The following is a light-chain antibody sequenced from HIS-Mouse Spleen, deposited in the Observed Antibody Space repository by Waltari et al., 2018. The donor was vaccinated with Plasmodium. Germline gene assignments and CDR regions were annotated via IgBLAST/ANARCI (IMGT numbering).Light chain of an antibody. CDR1: QGLSSY. Sequence: AIWMTKSPSLPSAPTRDTVTLSCRMSQGLSSYLAWYQPKPGKAPELLIYAASTLQSGVPSRFSGSGSGTDFTLTISCLQSEDFATYYCQQYYSFPYTFGQGTKLEIK. CDR2: AAS. V-gene: IGKV1D-8*02. CDR3: QQYYSFPYT. J-gene: IGKJ2*01.